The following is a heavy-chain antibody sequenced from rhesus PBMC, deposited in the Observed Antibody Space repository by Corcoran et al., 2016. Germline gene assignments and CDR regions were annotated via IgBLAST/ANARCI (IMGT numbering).Heavy chain of an antibody. V-gene: IGHV1-111*01. CDR1: GYTFTDYY. CDR3: ATDGIAAVLDV. D-gene: IGHD6-13*01. Sequence: EVQLVQSGAEVKKPGASVKISCKASGYTFTDYYLHWVRQAPGKGLEWVGRVDTEDGEAAYAQKFQDRVTITRDTSTDTAYMELSSLRSEDTAVYYCATDGIAAVLDVWGRGVLVTVSS. CDR2: VDTEDGEA. J-gene: IGHJ5-2*02.